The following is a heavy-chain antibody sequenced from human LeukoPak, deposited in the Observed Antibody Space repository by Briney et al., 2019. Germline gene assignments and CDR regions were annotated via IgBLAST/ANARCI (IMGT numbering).Heavy chain of an antibody. CDR3: ARGARITIFGVVIMGNFDY. V-gene: IGHV4-59*12. D-gene: IGHD3-3*01. J-gene: IGHJ4*02. CDR1: GGSISSYY. Sequence: ASETLSLTCTVSGGSISSYYWSWIRQPPGKGLEWIGYIYYSGSTNYNPSLKSRVTISVDTSKNQFSLKLSSVTAADTAVYYCARGARITIFGVVIMGNFDYWGQGTLVTVSS. CDR2: IYYSGST.